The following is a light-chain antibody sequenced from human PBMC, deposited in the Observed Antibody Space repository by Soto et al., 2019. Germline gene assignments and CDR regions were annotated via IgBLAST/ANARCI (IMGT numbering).Light chain of an antibody. J-gene: IGKJ1*01. CDR3: QQRSNWPWT. CDR2: DSS. Sequence: EIVLTQSPATLSLSPGERATLSCRASQIVNIYLAWYQQKPGQAPRLLIYDSSNRATGIPARFSCSGSGTDLTLTISSLENEDIAVYYFQQRSNWPWTSGHGTKVDIK. V-gene: IGKV3-11*01. CDR1: QIVNIY.